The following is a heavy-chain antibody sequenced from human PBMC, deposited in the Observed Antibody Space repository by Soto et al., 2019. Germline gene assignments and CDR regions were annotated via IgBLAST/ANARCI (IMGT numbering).Heavy chain of an antibody. CDR2: IYPGDSDT. D-gene: IGHD5-12*01. CDR3: ARYSGYPYYYYGMDV. CDR1: GYSFTSYW. J-gene: IGHJ6*02. Sequence: ESLKISCKGSGYSFTSYWIGWVRQMPGKGLEWMGIIYPGDSDTRYSPSFQGQVTISADKSISTAYLQWSSLKASDTAMYYCARYSGYPYYYYGMDVWGQGTTVTVSS. V-gene: IGHV5-51*01.